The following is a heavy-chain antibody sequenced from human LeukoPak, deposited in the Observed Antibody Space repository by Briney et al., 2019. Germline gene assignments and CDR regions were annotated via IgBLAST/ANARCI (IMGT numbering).Heavy chain of an antibody. D-gene: IGHD3-16*01. J-gene: IGHJ4*02. CDR1: GFAFSSYD. CDR3: ARGYVYSYDY. V-gene: IGHV3-13*01. CDR2: IGTASDA. Sequence: GGSLRLSCVASGFAFSSYDMHWVRQATGKGLEWVSVIGTASDAYYPGTVRGRFTVSRDNAKNSLYLQMNSLRAGDTAVYYCARGYVYSYDYWGQGIMVTVSS.